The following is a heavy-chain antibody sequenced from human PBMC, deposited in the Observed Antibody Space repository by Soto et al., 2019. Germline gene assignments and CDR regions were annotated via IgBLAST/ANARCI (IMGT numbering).Heavy chain of an antibody. CDR2: ISAYNGNT. CDR3: ARDSPPIAS. CDR1: GYTFTSYY. J-gene: IGHJ5*02. Sequence: QVQLVQSGAEVKKPGASVKVSCKASGYTFTSYYISWVRQAPGQGLEWMGWISAYNGNTNYPQKLQGRVTTPTDTSTSTADMELRSLRSDDTAVYYCARDSPPIASWGQGTLVTVSS. D-gene: IGHD3-3*02. V-gene: IGHV1-18*01.